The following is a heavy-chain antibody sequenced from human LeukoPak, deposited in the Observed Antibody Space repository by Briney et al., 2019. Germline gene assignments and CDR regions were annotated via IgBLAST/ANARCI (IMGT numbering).Heavy chain of an antibody. V-gene: IGHV4-34*01. CDR2: INHSGST. Sequence: SETLSLTCAVYGGSFSGYYWSWIRQPPGKGPEWIGEINHSGSTNYNPSLKSRVTISVDTSKNQFSLKLSSVTAADTAVYYCARKGYSSGFDYWGQGTLVTVSS. CDR1: GGSFSGYY. J-gene: IGHJ4*02. CDR3: ARKGYSSGFDY. D-gene: IGHD6-19*01.